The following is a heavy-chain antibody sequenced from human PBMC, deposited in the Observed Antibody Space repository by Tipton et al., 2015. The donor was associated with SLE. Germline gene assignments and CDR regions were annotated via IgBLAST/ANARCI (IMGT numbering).Heavy chain of an antibody. CDR2: ISSNGGST. V-gene: IGHV3-64*04. CDR1: GFTFSSYA. J-gene: IGHJ4*02. D-gene: IGHD3-10*01. CDR3: ARRWPSSWYFDY. Sequence: SLRLSCAASGFTFSSYAMHWVRQAPGKGLEYVSAISSNGGSTYYADSVKGRFTISRDNSKNTLYLQMNSLRPEDTAVYYCARRWPSSWYFDYWGQGTLVTVSS.